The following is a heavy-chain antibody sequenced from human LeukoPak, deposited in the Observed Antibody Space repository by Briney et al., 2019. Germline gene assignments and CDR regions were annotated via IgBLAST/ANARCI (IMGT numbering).Heavy chain of an antibody. CDR2: ISHTGST. Sequence: SETLSLTCAVSGDSISSRNWWTWVRQPPGKGLEWIGEISHTGSTDYNPSLKSRVTMSVDKSKNQFSLKLRSVTAADTAVYYCARVQSRLSWFDPWGQGTLVTVSS. CDR3: ARVQSRLSWFDP. V-gene: IGHV4-4*02. J-gene: IGHJ5*02. CDR1: GDSISSRNW.